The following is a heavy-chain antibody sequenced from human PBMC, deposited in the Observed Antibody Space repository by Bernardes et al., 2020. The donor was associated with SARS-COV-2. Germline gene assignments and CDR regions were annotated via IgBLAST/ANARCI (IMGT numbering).Heavy chain of an antibody. V-gene: IGHV4-61*02. CDR3: ARGENGYFDGDDCYSFSWFDP. CDR1: GASVTSGSDY. J-gene: IGHJ5*02. D-gene: IGHD3-9*01. Sequence: SETLSLTCSVSGASVTSGSDYWSWVRQPAGKGLEWIGRVHSSGHFNYNPSLQNRAAISLDTSKNQFSLQLNSVTAADTAVYFCARGENGYFDGDDCYSFSWFDPWGRGTLVTVSA. CDR2: VHSSGHF.